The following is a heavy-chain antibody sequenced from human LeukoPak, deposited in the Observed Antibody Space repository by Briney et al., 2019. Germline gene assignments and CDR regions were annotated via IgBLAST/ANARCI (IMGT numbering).Heavy chain of an antibody. V-gene: IGHV3-11*01. CDR1: GFTFSDHN. J-gene: IGHJ3*01. Sequence: GGSLSLSCAATGFTFSDHNMGWMRQAPGKGLEWTSYMSGSGIYYADPVKGRFTISRDNAKNSLYLQMSSLRAEDSAVYFCARRSLTTGGHAFDVWGQGTLVTVSS. CDR3: ARRSLTTGGHAFDV. D-gene: IGHD1-1*01. CDR2: MSGSGI.